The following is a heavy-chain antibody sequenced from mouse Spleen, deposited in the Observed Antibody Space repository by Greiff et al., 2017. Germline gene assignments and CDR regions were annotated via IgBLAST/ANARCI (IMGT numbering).Heavy chain of an antibody. CDR3: ARQLGGGFDY. Sequence: EVKLVESGGGLVQPGGSLKLSCAASGFTFSDYYMYWVRQTPEKRLEWVAYISNGGGSTYYPDTVKGRFTISRDNAKNTLYLQMSRLKSEDTAMYYCARQLGGGFDYWGQGTTLTVSS. V-gene: IGHV5-12*01. CDR1: GFTFSDYY. CDR2: ISNGGGST. J-gene: IGHJ2*01. D-gene: IGHD4-1*01.